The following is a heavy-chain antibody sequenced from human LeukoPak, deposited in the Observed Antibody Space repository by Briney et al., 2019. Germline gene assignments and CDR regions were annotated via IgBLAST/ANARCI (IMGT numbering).Heavy chain of an antibody. CDR3: AKDPGYSSSWYYFDY. J-gene: IGHJ4*02. CDR2: ISYDGSNE. V-gene: IGHV3-30*18. Sequence: GRSLRLSCAASGFTFSSYGMHWVRQALGKGLEWVAVISYDGSNEYYADSVKGRFTISRDNSKNTLYLQMNSLRAEDTAVYYCAKDPGYSSSWYYFDYWGQGTLVTVSS. CDR1: GFTFSSYG. D-gene: IGHD6-13*01.